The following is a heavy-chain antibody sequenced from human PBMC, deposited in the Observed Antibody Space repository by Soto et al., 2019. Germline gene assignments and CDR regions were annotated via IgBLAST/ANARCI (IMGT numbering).Heavy chain of an antibody. D-gene: IGHD3-9*01. CDR3: TTGIYYDLLTGYHDVAY. V-gene: IGHV3-15*01. J-gene: IGHJ4*02. CDR1: GFNLSHPW. Sequence: GGSLRLSCAASGFNLSHPWMTWVRQAAWKGLEWVGRIKSETDGGTADYAAPVKGRITISRDDSKNTVYLQMNSLKTEDTAVYYCTTGIYYDLLTGYHDVAYWGQGTLVTVSS. CDR2: IKSETDGGTA.